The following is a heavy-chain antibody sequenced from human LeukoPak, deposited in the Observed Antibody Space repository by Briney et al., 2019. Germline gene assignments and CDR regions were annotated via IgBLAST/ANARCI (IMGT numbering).Heavy chain of an antibody. V-gene: IGHV4-61*02. J-gene: IGHJ4*02. Sequence: SQTLSLTCTVSGGSISSGSCYWSWIRQPAGKGLDWIVRICTSGHINSNPSLKSRVTISVDPSKNQFSMKPSSVTAADTAVYYCARGYYGSGSYYLHDYWGQGTLVTVSS. CDR3: ARGYYGSGSYYLHDY. D-gene: IGHD3-10*01. CDR2: ICTSGHI. CDR1: GGSISSGSCY.